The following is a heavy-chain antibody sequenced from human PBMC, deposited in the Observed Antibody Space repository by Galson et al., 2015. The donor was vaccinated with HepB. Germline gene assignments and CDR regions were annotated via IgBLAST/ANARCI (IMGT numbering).Heavy chain of an antibody. D-gene: IGHD2-2*01. J-gene: IGHJ5*02. CDR1: GFTFSDYY. CDR2: ISSSSSYT. Sequence: SLRLSCAASGFTFSDYYMSWIRQAPGKGLEWVSYISSSSSYTNYADSVKGRFTISRDNAKNSLYLQMNSLRAEDTAVYYCARDLRYCSSTSCLNWFDPWGQGTLVTVSS. V-gene: IGHV3-11*06. CDR3: ARDLRYCSSTSCLNWFDP.